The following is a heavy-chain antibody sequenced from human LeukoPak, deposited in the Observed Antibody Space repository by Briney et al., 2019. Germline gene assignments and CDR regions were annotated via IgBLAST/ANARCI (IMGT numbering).Heavy chain of an antibody. D-gene: IGHD6-19*01. CDR3: ARDFGGWYHPTFDY. J-gene: IGHJ4*02. CDR1: GYTFTSYG. CDR2: ISAYNGNT. V-gene: IGHV1-18*01. Sequence: ASVKVSCKASGYTFTSYGISWVRQAPGQGLEWMGWISAYNGNTNYAQKLQGRVTMTTDTSTSTAYMELRSLRSDDTAVYYCARDFGGWYHPTFDYWGQGTLVTVSS.